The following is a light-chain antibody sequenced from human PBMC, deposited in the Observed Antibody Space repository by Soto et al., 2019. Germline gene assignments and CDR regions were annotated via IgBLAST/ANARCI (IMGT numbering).Light chain of an antibody. CDR2: EVF. J-gene: IGLJ2*01. CDR3: SSFTSSNTLV. Sequence: QSALTQPASVSGSPGQSITISCTGTSSDVGGYNYVSWYQQHPGKAPKLIIYEVFSRPSGISHRFSGSKSGNTASLTISGLQTEDEADYYCSSFTSSNTLVFGGGTKLTVL. V-gene: IGLV2-14*01. CDR1: SSDVGGYNY.